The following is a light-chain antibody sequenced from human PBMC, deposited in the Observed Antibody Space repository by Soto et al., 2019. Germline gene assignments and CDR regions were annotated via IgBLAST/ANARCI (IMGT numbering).Light chain of an antibody. CDR3: QQYYSTPFT. CDR1: QSVLYSSNNKNY. J-gene: IGKJ4*01. CDR2: WAS. Sequence: DIVMTQSPDSLAVSLGKRARINCKSSQSVLYSSNNKNYLAWYQQKPGQPPKLLIYWASTRESGVTDRFSGSGSGTDFTLTISSLQAEDVAVYYCQQYYSTPFTFGGGTKVDIK. V-gene: IGKV4-1*01.